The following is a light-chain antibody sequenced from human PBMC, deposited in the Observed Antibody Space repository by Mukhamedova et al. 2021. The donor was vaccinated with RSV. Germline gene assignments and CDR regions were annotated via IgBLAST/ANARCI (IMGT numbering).Light chain of an antibody. Sequence: WYQRRVHGKAPKLLIYDASNLETGVPSRFSGSGSGTDFILTISSLQPEDVATYYCHQYNTFPLTFGGGTKVEIK. CDR2: DAS. V-gene: IGKV1-33*01. J-gene: IGKJ4*01. CDR3: HQYNTFPLT.